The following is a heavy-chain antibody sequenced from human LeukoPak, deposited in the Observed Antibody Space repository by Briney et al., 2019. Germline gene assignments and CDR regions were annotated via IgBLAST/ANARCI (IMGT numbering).Heavy chain of an antibody. V-gene: IGHV3-74*01. CDR2: IKSDGSIT. Sequence: PGGSLRLSCAASGFTFSSYWIHWVRQAPGKGLVWVSRIKSDGSITNYADSVKGRFTISRDNAKNTLYLQMNSLRAEDTAVYYCARGIERASGSTQGYWGQGTLVTVSS. D-gene: IGHD3-10*01. J-gene: IGHJ4*02. CDR3: ARGIERASGSTQGY. CDR1: GFTFSSYW.